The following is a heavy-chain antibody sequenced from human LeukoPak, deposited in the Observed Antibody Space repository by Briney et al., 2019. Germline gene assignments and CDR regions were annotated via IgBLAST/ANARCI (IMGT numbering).Heavy chain of an antibody. J-gene: IGHJ5*02. CDR2: MNPNSGNT. Sequence: ASVKVSCKASGYTFTSYVINWVRQATGQGLEWMGWMNPNSGNTGYAQKFQGRVTMTRNTSISTAYMELSSLRSEDTAVYYCARGRYYDFWSGYSNWYDPWGQGTLVTVSS. V-gene: IGHV1-8*01. CDR3: ARGRYYDFWSGYSNWYDP. CDR1: GYTFTSYV. D-gene: IGHD3-3*01.